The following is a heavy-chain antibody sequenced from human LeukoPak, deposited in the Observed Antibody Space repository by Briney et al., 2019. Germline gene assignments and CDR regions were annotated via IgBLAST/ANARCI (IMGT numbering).Heavy chain of an antibody. Sequence: ASVKVSCKASGYTFTSYGISWVRQAPGQGLEWMGWISGYNGNTNYAQKLQGRVTMTTDTSTSTAYMEMRSLRSDDTAVYYWARDGYQPLDVTYFQHWGQGTLVTVSS. J-gene: IGHJ1*01. CDR3: ARDGYQPLDVTYFQH. CDR2: ISGYNGNT. CDR1: GYTFTSYG. D-gene: IGHD2-2*01. V-gene: IGHV1-18*01.